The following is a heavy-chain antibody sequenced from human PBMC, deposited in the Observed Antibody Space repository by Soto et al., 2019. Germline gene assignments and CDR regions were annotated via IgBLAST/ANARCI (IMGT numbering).Heavy chain of an antibody. D-gene: IGHD4-17*01. CDR2: IIPIFGTA. Sequence: QVQLVQSGAEVKKPGSSVKVSCKASGGTFSSYAISWVRQAPGQGLEWMGGIIPIFGTANYAQKFQGRVTITADESTSTAYMGLSSLRSEDTAVYYCARGAPSSPGDYGDLDYWGQGTLVTVSS. CDR1: GGTFSSYA. CDR3: ARGAPSSPGDYGDLDY. J-gene: IGHJ4*02. V-gene: IGHV1-69*01.